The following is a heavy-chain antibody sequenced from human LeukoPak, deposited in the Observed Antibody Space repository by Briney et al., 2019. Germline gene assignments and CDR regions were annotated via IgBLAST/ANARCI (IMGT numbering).Heavy chain of an antibody. Sequence: ASVKVSRKASGGTFSSYTISWVRQAPGQGLEWMGRIIPILGIANYAQKFQGRVTITADKSTSTAYMELSSLRSEDTAVYYCARDEVGANGVDYWGQGTLVTVSS. CDR1: GGTFSSYT. J-gene: IGHJ4*02. V-gene: IGHV1-69*04. CDR3: ARDEVGANGVDY. D-gene: IGHD1-26*01. CDR2: IIPILGIA.